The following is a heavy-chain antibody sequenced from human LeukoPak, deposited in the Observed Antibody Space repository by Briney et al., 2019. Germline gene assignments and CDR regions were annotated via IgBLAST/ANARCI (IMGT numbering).Heavy chain of an antibody. CDR2: ISYDGSNK. D-gene: IGHD3-3*01. J-gene: IGHJ6*02. Sequence: PGGSLRLSCAASGFTFSSYAMHWVRQAPGKGLEWVAVISYDGSNKYYADSVKGRFTISRDNSKNTLYLQMNSLRAEDTAVYYCARDSFEEWYYGMDVWGQGTTATVSS. CDR3: ARDSFEEWYYGMDV. CDR1: GFTFSSYA. V-gene: IGHV3-30-3*01.